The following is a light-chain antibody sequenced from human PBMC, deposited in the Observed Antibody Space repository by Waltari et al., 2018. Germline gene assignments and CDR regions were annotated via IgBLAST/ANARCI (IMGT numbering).Light chain of an antibody. CDR1: QTINIF. V-gene: IGKV1-39*01. CDR2: SAS. CDR3: QQSYGSPQT. Sequence: DIQMTHSPSDLSASVGDRVSITCRASQTINIFLYWYQQKPWNAPKLLIYSASSLQSGVPSRFSGSGSWTDFTLTINSILPDDVATYYCQQSYGSPQTFGQGTKLE. J-gene: IGKJ2*01.